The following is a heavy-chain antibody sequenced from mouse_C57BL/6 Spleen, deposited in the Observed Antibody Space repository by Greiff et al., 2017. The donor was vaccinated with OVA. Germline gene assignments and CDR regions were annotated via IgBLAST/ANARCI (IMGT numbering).Heavy chain of an antibody. CDR2: INPNNGGT. D-gene: IGHD1-1*01. Sequence: EVQLQPSGPVLVKPGASVPLSCTASGFSFPDYYMHWVQQSPGKSLEWIGYINPNNGGTSYNQKFKGKATLTVNQSSSTAYMELRSLTSEDSAVYYCARLGRGYYGGMDYWGQGTSVTVSS. J-gene: IGHJ4*01. CDR1: GFSFPDYY. CDR3: ARLGRGYYGGMDY. V-gene: IGHV1-22*01.